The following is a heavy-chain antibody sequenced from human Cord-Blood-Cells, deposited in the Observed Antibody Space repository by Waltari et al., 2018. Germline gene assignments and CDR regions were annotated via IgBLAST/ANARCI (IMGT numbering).Heavy chain of an antibody. CDR2: IIPIFGTA. J-gene: IGHJ3*02. Sequence: QVQLVQSGAEVKKPGSSVKVSCKASGGTFSSYAISWVRQAPGQGLEWMGGIIPIFGTANYAQKVQGRVTITADESTGTAYMELSSLRSEDTAVYYCAREKRTVTGTTGTHAFDIWGQGTMVTVSS. D-gene: IGHD1-7*01. CDR1: GGTFSSYA. CDR3: AREKRTVTGTTGTHAFDI. V-gene: IGHV1-69*01.